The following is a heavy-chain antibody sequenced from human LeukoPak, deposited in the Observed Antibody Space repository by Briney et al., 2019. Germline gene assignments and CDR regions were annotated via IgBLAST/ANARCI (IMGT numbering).Heavy chain of an antibody. D-gene: IGHD3-22*01. Sequence: SETLSLTCAVYGVSLSDYYWNWIRQPPGRGLEWIGKIIHSGSTNYNPSLKSRVTISVDTSKNQFSLKLSSVTASDTAVYYCARGTRYYYESSGGDVVFDIWGQGTMVTVSS. J-gene: IGHJ3*02. CDR1: GVSLSDYY. CDR3: ARGTRYYYESSGGDVVFDI. CDR2: IIHSGST. V-gene: IGHV4-34*01.